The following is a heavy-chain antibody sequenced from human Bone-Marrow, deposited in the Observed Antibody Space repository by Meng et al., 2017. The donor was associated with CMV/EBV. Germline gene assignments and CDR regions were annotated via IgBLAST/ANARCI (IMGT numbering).Heavy chain of an antibody. J-gene: IGHJ4*02. V-gene: IGHV1-46*01. CDR1: GYTFTSYY. Sequence: ASVKVSCKASGYTFTSYYMHWVRQAPGQGLEWMGIINPSGGSTSYAQKFQGRVTMTRDTSISTAYMELSRLRSDDTAVYYCASALYYDFWSGYGYWGQGTLVTVSS. CDR3: ASALYYDFWSGYGY. D-gene: IGHD3-3*01. CDR2: INPSGGST.